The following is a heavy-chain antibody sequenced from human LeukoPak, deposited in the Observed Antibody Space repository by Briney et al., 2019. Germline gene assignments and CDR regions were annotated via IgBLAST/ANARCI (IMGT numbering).Heavy chain of an antibody. CDR1: EFTFSLHS. D-gene: IGHD2-2*01. CDR2: ISRSGGSI. V-gene: IGHV3-21*01. CDR3: ARSLKVSAALDVFDV. Sequence: PGGSLRLSCAASEFTFSLHSMHWVRQAPGKGLEWVSSISRSGGSIYYADSLKGRFTISRDNAKNSLYLQMNSLRAEDTAVYFCARSLKVSAALDVFDVWGQGTMVTVSS. J-gene: IGHJ3*01.